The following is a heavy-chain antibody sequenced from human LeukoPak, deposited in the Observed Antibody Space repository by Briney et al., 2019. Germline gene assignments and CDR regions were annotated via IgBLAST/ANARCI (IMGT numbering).Heavy chain of an antibody. CDR1: GFTFSSYG. D-gene: IGHD2-21*02. Sequence: GGSLRLSCAAPGFTFSSYGMHWVRQAPGKGLEGVAVIWYDGSNKYYADSVKGRFTISRDNSKNTLYLQMNSLRAEDTAVHYCARDILAYCGGDCYPAFGYWGQGTLVTVSS. CDR2: IWYDGSNK. J-gene: IGHJ4*02. V-gene: IGHV3-33*01. CDR3: ARDILAYCGGDCYPAFGY.